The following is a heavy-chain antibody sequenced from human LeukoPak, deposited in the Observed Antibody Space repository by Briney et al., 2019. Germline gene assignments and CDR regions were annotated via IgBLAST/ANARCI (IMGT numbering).Heavy chain of an antibody. Sequence: PGGSLRLSCAASGFTFSSYEMNWVRQAPGKGLGWVSYISSSGSTIYYADSVKGRFTISRDNSKDTLYVQMNSLRAEDTAVYYCARSYGTYNWFDSWGQGTLVTVSS. D-gene: IGHD1-14*01. CDR1: GFTFSSYE. CDR2: ISSSGSTI. CDR3: ARSYGTYNWFDS. V-gene: IGHV3-48*03. J-gene: IGHJ5*01.